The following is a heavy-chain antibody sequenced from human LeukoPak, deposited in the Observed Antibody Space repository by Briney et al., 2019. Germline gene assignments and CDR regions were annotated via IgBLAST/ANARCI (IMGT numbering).Heavy chain of an antibody. D-gene: IGHD3-3*01. CDR3: AKSGDFWSGYYQTGGN. CDR1: GFTFSSYA. CDR2: ISGSGGST. V-gene: IGHV3-23*01. Sequence: GGSLRLSCAASGFTFSSYAMSWVRQAPGKGLEWVSAISGSGGSTYYADSVKGRFTISRDNSKNTLYLQMNSLRAEDTAVYYCAKSGDFWSGYYQTGGNWGQGTLVTVSS. J-gene: IGHJ4*02.